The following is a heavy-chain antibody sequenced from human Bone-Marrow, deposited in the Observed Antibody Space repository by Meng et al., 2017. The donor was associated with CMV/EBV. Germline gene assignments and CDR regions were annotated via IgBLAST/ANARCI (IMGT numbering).Heavy chain of an antibody. CDR1: GFTFSDYY. J-gene: IGHJ3*02. CDR2: ISSSSSYI. CDR3: TRDHTIFGVVDAFDI. V-gene: IGHV3-11*06. Sequence: GESLKISCAASGFTFSDYYMSWIRQAPGKGLEWVSYISSSSSYIYYADSVKGRFTISRDNAKNSLYLQMNSLRAEDTAVYYCTRDHTIFGVVDAFDIWGQGTVVTVSS. D-gene: IGHD3-3*01.